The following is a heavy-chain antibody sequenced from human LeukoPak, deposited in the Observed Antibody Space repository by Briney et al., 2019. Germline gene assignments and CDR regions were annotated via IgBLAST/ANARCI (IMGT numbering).Heavy chain of an antibody. CDR2: IYSGGST. V-gene: IGHV3-66*01. D-gene: IGHD6-13*01. J-gene: IGHJ4*02. Sequence: SGGTLRLSCVASAFSVSSNYMSWVRQAPGKGLEWVSVIYSGGSTHYADSVKGRFTISRDSSENTLYLQLNSLSVEDTAVYYCVAAGMSRYDFDYWGQGTQVTVSS. CDR1: AFSVSSNY. CDR3: VAAGMSRYDFDY.